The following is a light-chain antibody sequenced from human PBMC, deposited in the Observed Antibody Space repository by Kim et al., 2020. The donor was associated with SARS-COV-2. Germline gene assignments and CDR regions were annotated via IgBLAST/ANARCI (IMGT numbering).Light chain of an antibody. CDR3: QQRTNRPPFS. CDR1: QSVSSY. V-gene: IGKV3-11*01. CDR2: DAS. J-gene: IGKJ3*01. Sequence: EIVLTQSPATLSLSPGERATLSCRATQSVSSYLAWYQQKPGQAPRLLIYDASNRATGIPARFSGSGSGTDFTLTISSLEPDDFAVYYCQQRTNRPPFSFGPGTKVDIK.